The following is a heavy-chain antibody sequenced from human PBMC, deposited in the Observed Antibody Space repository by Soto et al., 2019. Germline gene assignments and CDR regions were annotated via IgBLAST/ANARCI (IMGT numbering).Heavy chain of an antibody. Sequence: PGGSLRLSCAASGFTFSSYWMHWVRQAPGKGLVWVSRINSDGSSTSYADSVKGRFTISRDNAKNTLYLQMNSLRAEDTAVYYCARVDIVVVPAAWGYYYYMDVWGKGTTVTVSS. CDR1: GFTFSSYW. CDR2: INSDGSST. D-gene: IGHD2-2*01. J-gene: IGHJ6*03. V-gene: IGHV3-74*01. CDR3: ARVDIVVVPAAWGYYYYMDV.